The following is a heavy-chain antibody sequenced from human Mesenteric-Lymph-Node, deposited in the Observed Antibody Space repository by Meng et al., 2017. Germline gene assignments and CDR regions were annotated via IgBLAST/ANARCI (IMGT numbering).Heavy chain of an antibody. CDR1: GDSIKSGTYF. D-gene: IGHD2-8*01. J-gene: IGHJ4*02. CDR2: IYKSGDT. Sequence: GSLRLSCSVSGDSIKSGTYFWAWVRQPPGKGLEWIGSIYKSGDTYYNPSLKSRVTMSVDTSKNQFSLNLRSVTAADTAVYYCARDWAGHCRTIACSNWGRGTLVTVSS. V-gene: IGHV4-39*07. CDR3: ARDWAGHCRTIACSN.